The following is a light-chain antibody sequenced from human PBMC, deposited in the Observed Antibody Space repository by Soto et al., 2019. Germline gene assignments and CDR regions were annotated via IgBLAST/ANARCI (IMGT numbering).Light chain of an antibody. Sequence: DIVMTQSPLSLPVTPGEPASISCRASQSLLHSNGYNFLDWYLQKPGQSPQLLIHLGSNRASGVPDRFSGSGSGTDFTLKISRVEAEDVGVYYCMQDLQTPPYTFGQGTKVDI. V-gene: IGKV2-28*01. CDR2: LGS. J-gene: IGKJ2*01. CDR1: QSLLHSNGYNF. CDR3: MQDLQTPPYT.